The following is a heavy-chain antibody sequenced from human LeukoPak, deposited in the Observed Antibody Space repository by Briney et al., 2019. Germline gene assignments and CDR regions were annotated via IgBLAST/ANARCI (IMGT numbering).Heavy chain of an antibody. CDR3: ARAVAGSYYYYGMDV. D-gene: IGHD6-19*01. Sequence: GGSLRLSCEASGFTFSSYWMSWVRQAPGKGLEWVANIKQDGSEKYYVDSVKGRFTISRDNAKNSLYLQMNSLRAEDTAVYYCARAVAGSYYYYGMDVWGQGTTVTVSS. J-gene: IGHJ6*02. CDR1: GFTFSSYW. V-gene: IGHV3-7*01. CDR2: IKQDGSEK.